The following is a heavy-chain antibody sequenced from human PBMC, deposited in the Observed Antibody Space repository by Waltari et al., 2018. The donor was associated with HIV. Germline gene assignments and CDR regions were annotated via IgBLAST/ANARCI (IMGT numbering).Heavy chain of an antibody. CDR3: ARGVSIVRGVMIRGHMDV. J-gene: IGHJ6*02. D-gene: IGHD3-10*01. Sequence: VPLVQSGAEMRKPGASVKVSCRASGYTFSAYTISWVRQAPGQGLEWMGWISDYNGNTNYAQKFQGRVNMTTDTSTSTAHMELRSLRSDDTAVYYCARGVSIVRGVMIRGHMDVWGQGTTVTVSS. CDR1: GYTFSAYT. CDR2: ISDYNGNT. V-gene: IGHV1-18*01.